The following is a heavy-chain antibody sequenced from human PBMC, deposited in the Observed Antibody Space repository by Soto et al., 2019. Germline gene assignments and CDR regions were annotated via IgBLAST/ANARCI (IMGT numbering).Heavy chain of an antibody. CDR1: GGSFSGYY. V-gene: IGHV4-34*01. CDR3: ARLRLAAAGTYYYYYGMDV. Sequence: SETLSLTCAVYGGSFSGYYWSGIRQPPGKGLEWIGEINHSGSTNYNPSLKSRVTISVDTSKNQFSLKLSSVTAADTAVYYCARLRLAAAGTYYYYYGMDVWGQGTTVT. J-gene: IGHJ6*02. CDR2: INHSGST. D-gene: IGHD6-13*01.